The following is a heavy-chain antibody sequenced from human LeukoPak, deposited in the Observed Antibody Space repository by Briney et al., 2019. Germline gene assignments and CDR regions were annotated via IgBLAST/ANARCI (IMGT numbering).Heavy chain of an antibody. CDR2: IRYDGSNK. CDR1: GFTFSSYV. CDR3: AKDLAARYSYGCFDY. Sequence: HPGGSLRLSCAASGFTFSSYVMHWRRQAPGKGVEWVAFIRYDGSNKYYADSMKGRFTISRDNSTSTLYLQMNSLRAEDTAVYYCAKDLAARYSYGCFDYWGRGTLVTVSS. V-gene: IGHV3-30*02. D-gene: IGHD5-18*01. J-gene: IGHJ4*02.